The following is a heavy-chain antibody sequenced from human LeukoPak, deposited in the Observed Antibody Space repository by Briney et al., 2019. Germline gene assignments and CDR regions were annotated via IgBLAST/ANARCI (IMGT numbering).Heavy chain of an antibody. CDR3: ARAGDYSSGWTGGDY. D-gene: IGHD6-19*01. CDR1: GFTFSDYY. J-gene: IGHJ4*02. CDR2: ISSSSYT. Sequence: GGSLRLSCAASGFTFSDYYMSWIRQAPGKGLEWVSYISSSSYTNYADSVKGRFTISRDNAKNSLYLQMNSLRAEDTAVYYCARAGDYSSGWTGGDYWGQGTLVTVSS. V-gene: IGHV3-11*05.